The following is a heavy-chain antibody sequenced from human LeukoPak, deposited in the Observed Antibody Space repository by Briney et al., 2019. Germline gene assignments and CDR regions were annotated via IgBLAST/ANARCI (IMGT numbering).Heavy chain of an antibody. CDR3: AKARLWFGESYYFDY. V-gene: IGHV3-23*01. J-gene: IGHJ4*02. CDR1: GFTFSSYA. CDR2: ISGSGGST. Sequence: GGSLSLSCAASGFTFSSYAMSWVRQAPGKGLEWVSAISGSGGSTYYADSVKGRFTISRDNSKNTLYLQMNSLRAEDTAVYYCAKARLWFGESYYFDYWGQGTLVTVSS. D-gene: IGHD3-10*01.